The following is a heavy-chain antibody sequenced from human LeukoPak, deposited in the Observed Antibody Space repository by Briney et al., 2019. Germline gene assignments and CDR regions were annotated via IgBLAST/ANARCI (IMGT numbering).Heavy chain of an antibody. CDR1: GFISSSYW. CDR2: VKQDGSER. V-gene: IGHV3-7*03. J-gene: IGHJ6*02. Sequence: GGSLRLSCAASGFISSSYWMSWVRQAPGKGLEWVANVKQDGSERYYGDSVKGRFTISRDNAKNSLYLQMNSLRAEDTAVYYCARDVVLWSYGMDVWGQGTTVTVSS. CDR3: ARDVVLWSYGMDV. D-gene: IGHD2-21*01.